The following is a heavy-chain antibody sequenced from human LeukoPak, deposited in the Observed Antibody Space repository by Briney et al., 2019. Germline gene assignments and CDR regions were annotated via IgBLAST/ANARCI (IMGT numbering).Heavy chain of an antibody. V-gene: IGHV3-7*01. CDR2: IKQDGSEK. D-gene: IGHD2-8*01. Sequence: PGGSLRLSCAASGFTFSSYWMSWVRQAPGKGLEWVANIKQDGSEKYYVDSVKGRFTISRDNAKNSLYLQMNSLRAEDTAVYYCARYLVGVSYYYYYMDVWGKGTTVTVSS. J-gene: IGHJ6*03. CDR1: GFTFSSYW. CDR3: ARYLVGVSYYYYYMDV.